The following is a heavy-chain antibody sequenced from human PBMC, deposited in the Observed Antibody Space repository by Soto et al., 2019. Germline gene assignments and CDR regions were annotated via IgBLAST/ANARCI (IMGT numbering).Heavy chain of an antibody. CDR1: GFTFSTYA. Sequence: GGSLRLSCAASGFTFSTYAMSWVRQAPGKGLEWVSAISGSGARSYYGDYVMGRFTVSRDNSKNTLYLQLNSLRAEDTAVYYCAKDLATSGWCDHWGQGTLVTVSS. CDR2: ISGSGARS. D-gene: IGHD5-12*01. V-gene: IGHV3-23*01. CDR3: AKDLATSGWCDH. J-gene: IGHJ5*02.